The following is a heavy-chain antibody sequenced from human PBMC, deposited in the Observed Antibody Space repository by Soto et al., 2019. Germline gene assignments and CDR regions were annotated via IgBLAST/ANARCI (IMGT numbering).Heavy chain of an antibody. D-gene: IGHD3-10*01. CDR2: INAGNGNT. J-gene: IGHJ4*02. V-gene: IGHV1-3*01. Sequence: QVQLVQSGAEVKKPGASVKVSCKASGYTFTSYAMHWVRQAPGQRLEWMGRINAGNGNTKYSQKFQGRVTITRDTSASTAYMELSSLRSEDTAVYYCARGITMVRGVIPLGYWGQGTLVTVSS. CDR3: ARGITMVRGVIPLGY. CDR1: GYTFTSYA.